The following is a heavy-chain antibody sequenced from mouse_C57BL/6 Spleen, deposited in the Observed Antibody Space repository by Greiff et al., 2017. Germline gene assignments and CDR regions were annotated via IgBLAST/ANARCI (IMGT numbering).Heavy chain of an antibody. D-gene: IGHD1-1*01. Sequence: VQLQQSGPELVKPGASVKIPCKASGYTFTDYNMDWVKQSHGKSLEWIGDINPNNGGTIYNQKFKGKATLTVDKSSSTAYMERRSLTSEDTAVYYCARGGYGSSYVDFDYWGQGTTLTVSS. CDR1: GYTFTDYN. V-gene: IGHV1-18*01. CDR2: INPNNGGT. J-gene: IGHJ2*01. CDR3: ARGGYGSSYVDFDY.